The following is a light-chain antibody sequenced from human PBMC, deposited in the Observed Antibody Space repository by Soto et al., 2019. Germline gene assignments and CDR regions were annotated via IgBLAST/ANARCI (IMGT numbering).Light chain of an antibody. J-gene: IGKJ1*01. CDR1: QSVSGW. Sequence: DIQMTQSPSTLSASVVHTPTLPCRASQSVSGWLAWYQQKPGEAPKLLIYDASALPRGVPSRFSGSGSGTKFTLTIASLQPDDFATYYCQQYETFSGTFGPGTKVDI. CDR2: DAS. CDR3: QQYETFSGT. V-gene: IGKV1-5*01.